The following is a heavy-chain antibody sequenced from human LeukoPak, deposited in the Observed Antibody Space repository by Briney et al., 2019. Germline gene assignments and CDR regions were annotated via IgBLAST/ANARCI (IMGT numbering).Heavy chain of an antibody. CDR2: IYYSGST. CDR1: DGSISSGAYH. J-gene: IGHJ6*02. V-gene: IGHV4-31*03. D-gene: IGHD4-17*01. CDR3: ARSLTTTGGYAMDV. Sequence: SETLSLTCTGSDGSISSGAYHWNWIRQHPGKGLEWIGNIYYSGSTSYIPSLKSRVTISVDTSKTQFSLTLSSVTAADTAVYYCARSLTTTGGYAMDVWGQGTTVTVSS.